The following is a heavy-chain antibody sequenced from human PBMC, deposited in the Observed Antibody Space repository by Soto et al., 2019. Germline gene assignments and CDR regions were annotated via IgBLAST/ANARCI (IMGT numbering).Heavy chain of an antibody. Sequence: EVQLVESGGGLVKPGGSLRLSCAASGFTFSSHTVNWVRQAPGKGLEWVSSITSSSDYIYYAHSLKGRFTISRDNAKNSLYLQMNSLRAEDTAVYYCARTFWVDTGMVTTPAFDSWGQGTLVTVSS. V-gene: IGHV3-21*02. D-gene: IGHD5-18*01. CDR3: ARTFWVDTGMVTTPAFDS. J-gene: IGHJ4*02. CDR1: GFTFSSHT. CDR2: ITSSSDYI.